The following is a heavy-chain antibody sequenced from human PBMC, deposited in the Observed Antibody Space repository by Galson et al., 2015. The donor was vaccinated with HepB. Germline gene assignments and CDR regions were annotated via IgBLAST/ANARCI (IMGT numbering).Heavy chain of an antibody. D-gene: IGHD3-16*01. CDR1: GGTFSSYA. Sequence: VSCKASGGTFSSYAISWVRQAPGQGLEWMGRIIPILGIANYAQKFQGRVTITADKSTSTAYMELSSLRSEDTAVYYCARGIWGYYYYGMDVWGQGTTVTVSS. CDR2: IIPILGIA. V-gene: IGHV1-69*04. J-gene: IGHJ6*02. CDR3: ARGIWGYYYYGMDV.